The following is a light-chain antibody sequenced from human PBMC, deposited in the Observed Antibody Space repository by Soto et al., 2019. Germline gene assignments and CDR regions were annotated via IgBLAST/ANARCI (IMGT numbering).Light chain of an antibody. CDR3: QQRNSWPPIT. CDR1: QNVRKN. CDR2: GAS. V-gene: IGKV3-15*01. Sequence: ETVMTQSPVALSVSPGERATLSCRARQNVRKNLAWYQQKPGQAPRLLIYGASTRATGIPARFSGDGSGTEFTLTIDSLQSEDFAVYYCQQRNSWPPITFGQGTRLE. J-gene: IGKJ5*01.